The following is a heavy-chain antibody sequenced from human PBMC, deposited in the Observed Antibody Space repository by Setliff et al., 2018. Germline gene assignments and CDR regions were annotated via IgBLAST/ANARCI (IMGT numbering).Heavy chain of an antibody. D-gene: IGHD3-10*01. CDR3: AGGSGSYPPHMDV. J-gene: IGHJ6*03. CDR2: IYTDGST. Sequence: PSETLSLTCTVSGGSLSSYNYWSWIRQPAGKGLEWIGQIYTDGSTNYNPSLKSRVTISVDKSKNQFSLKLSSVTAADTAVYYCAGGSGSYPPHMDVWGKGTTVTVSS. V-gene: IGHV4-61*09. CDR1: GGSLSSYNY.